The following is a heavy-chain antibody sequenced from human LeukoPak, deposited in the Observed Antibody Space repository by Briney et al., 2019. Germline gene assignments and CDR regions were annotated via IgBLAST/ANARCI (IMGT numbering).Heavy chain of an antibody. J-gene: IGHJ5*02. CDR2: INPNSGGT. D-gene: IGHD6-19*01. CDR3: ARGRGGSIIAVASINWFDP. CDR1: GYTFTGYY. Sequence: GASVKVSCKASGYTFTGYYVHWVRQAPGQGLEWMGWINPNSGGTNYAQKFQGRVTMTRDTSISTAYMELSRLRSDDTAVYYCARGRGGSIIAVASINWFDPWGQGTLVTVSS. V-gene: IGHV1-2*02.